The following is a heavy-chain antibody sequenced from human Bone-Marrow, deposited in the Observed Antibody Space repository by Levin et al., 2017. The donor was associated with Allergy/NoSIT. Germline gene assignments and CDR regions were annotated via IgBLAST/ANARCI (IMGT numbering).Heavy chain of an antibody. J-gene: IGHJ4*02. Sequence: PSETLSLTCAVSGGSISSSNWWSWVRQPPGKGLEWIGEIYHSGSTNYNPSLKSRVTISVDKSKNQFSLKLSSVTAADTAVYYCARVPAGVLRSGYYGRCDSWGQGTLVNVCS. CDR2: IYHSGST. CDR3: ARVPAGVLRSGYYGRCDS. CDR1: GGSISSSNW. D-gene: IGHD3-3*01. V-gene: IGHV4-4*02.